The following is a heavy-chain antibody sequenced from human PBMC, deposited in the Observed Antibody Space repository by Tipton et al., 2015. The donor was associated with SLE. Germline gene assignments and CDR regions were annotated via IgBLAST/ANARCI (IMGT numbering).Heavy chain of an antibody. Sequence: SLRLSCAASGFTFSSYGMHWVRQAPGKGLVWVSRINSDGSSTSYADSVKGRFTISRDNAKNTLYLQMNSLRAEDTAVYYCARESPDTMIADDAFDIWGQGTMVTVSS. J-gene: IGHJ3*02. V-gene: IGHV3-74*01. CDR3: ARESPDTMIADDAFDI. CDR1: GFTFSSYG. CDR2: INSDGSST. D-gene: IGHD3-22*01.